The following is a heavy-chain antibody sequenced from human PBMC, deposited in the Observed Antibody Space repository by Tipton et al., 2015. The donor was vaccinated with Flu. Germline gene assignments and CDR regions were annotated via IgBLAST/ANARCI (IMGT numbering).Heavy chain of an antibody. CDR3: ARGGWEPHGGWFDP. J-gene: IGHJ5*02. D-gene: IGHD1-26*01. Sequence: TCSVSGDSLSSYYWSWIRQSPGKGLEWIGQVYSNGTTNYNPSLKSRVSISLDKSKNQFSLNLNSMTTADTAVFYCARGGWEPHGGWFDPWSQGILVTVSS. CDR2: VYSNGTT. CDR1: GDSLSSYY. V-gene: IGHV4-59*01.